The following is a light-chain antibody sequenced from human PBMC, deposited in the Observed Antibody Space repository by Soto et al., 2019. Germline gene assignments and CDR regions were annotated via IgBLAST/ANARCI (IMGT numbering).Light chain of an antibody. CDR2: EVS. J-gene: IGLJ1*01. Sequence: QSVLTQPPSASGSPGQSVTISCTGTSSDVGGYNYVSWYQQHPGKAPKLLIYEVSKRPSGVPDRFSGSKSGNTASLTVSGLQAEDEADYYCSSYADSNPYVFGTGTKLTVL. CDR1: SSDVGGYNY. V-gene: IGLV2-8*01. CDR3: SSYADSNPYV.